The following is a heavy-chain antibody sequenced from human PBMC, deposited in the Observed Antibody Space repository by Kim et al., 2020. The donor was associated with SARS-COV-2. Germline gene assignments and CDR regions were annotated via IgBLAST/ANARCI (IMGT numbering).Heavy chain of an antibody. D-gene: IGHD6-13*01. Sequence: SETLSLTCTVSGGSISSGGYYWSWIRQHPGKGLEWIGYIYYSGSTYYNPSLKSRVTISVDTSKNQFSLKLSSVTAADTAVYYCARAFFPKDSSSWSASSGWFDPWGQGTLVTVSS. CDR3: ARAFFPKDSSSWSASSGWFDP. CDR1: GGSISSGGYY. J-gene: IGHJ5*02. V-gene: IGHV4-31*03. CDR2: IYYSGST.